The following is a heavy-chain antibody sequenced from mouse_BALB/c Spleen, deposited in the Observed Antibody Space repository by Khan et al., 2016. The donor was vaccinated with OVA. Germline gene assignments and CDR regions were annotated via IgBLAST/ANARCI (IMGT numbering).Heavy chain of an antibody. Sequence: VQLKESGPGLVKPSQSLSLTCTVTGYSITSEYAWNWIRQFPGNKLEWMGYINYSGNTRFNPSLKSRTSITRDTSKNQFFLQLNSVTTEDTATYYCARKDYYDYDPFPYWCQGTLVTVSA. V-gene: IGHV3-2*02. J-gene: IGHJ3*01. CDR3: ARKDYYDYDPFPY. CDR2: INYSGNT. D-gene: IGHD2-4*01. CDR1: GYSITSEYA.